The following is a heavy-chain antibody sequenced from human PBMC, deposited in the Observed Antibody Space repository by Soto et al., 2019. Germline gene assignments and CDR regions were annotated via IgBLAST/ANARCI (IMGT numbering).Heavy chain of an antibody. CDR3: ASGNPATFGGITVYYYYCMDV. CDR2: INHSGST. J-gene: IGHJ6*02. Sequence: SETLSLTCAVYGGSFRGYYWSWIRQPPGKGLEWIGEINHSGSTNYNPSLKSRVTISVDTSKNQFSLKLRSEDTAVYYCASGNPATFGGITVYYYYCMDVWGQGTTVTVSS. D-gene: IGHD3-16*02. V-gene: IGHV4-34*01. CDR1: GGSFRGYY.